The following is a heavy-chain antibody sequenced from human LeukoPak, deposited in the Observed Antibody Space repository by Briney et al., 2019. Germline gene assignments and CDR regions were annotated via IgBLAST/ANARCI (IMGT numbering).Heavy chain of an antibody. CDR3: ARNLAYNAFDI. CDR1: RFTFRSSW. J-gene: IGHJ3*02. D-gene: IGHD1-1*01. Sequence: GGSLRISCAATRFTFRSSWMTWVRQPLGKGLEYVANIKEDGSQKYYEDSVKGRFTISRDNVKNSLYLQMDSLRAEDTAVYFCARNLAYNAFDIWGQGTVVTVSS. CDR2: IKEDGSQK. V-gene: IGHV3-7*01.